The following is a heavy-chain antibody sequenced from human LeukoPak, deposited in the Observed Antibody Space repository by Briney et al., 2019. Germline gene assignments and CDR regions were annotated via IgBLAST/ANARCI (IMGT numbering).Heavy chain of an antibody. CDR1: GFTFSSYA. V-gene: IGHV3-23*01. D-gene: IGHD3-10*01. CDR2: MSGSGGST. Sequence: HPGGSLRLSCAASGFTFSSYAMSWVRQAPGKGLEWVSAMSGSGGSTYYADSVKGRFTISRDNSKNTLYLQMNSLRAEDTAVYYCAKEVGALWFGSNAGFDYWGQGTLVTVSS. CDR3: AKEVGALWFGSNAGFDY. J-gene: IGHJ4*02.